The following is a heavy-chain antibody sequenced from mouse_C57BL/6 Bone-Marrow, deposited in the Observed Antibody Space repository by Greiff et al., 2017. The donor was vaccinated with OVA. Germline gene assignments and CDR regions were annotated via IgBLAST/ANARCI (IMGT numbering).Heavy chain of an antibody. V-gene: IGHV1-85*01. CDR1: GYTFTSYD. Sequence: QVQLKQSGPELVKPGASVKLSCKASGYTFTSYDINWVKPRPGQGLEWIGWIYPRDGSTKYNEKFKGKATLTVDTSSSTAYMELHSLTSEDSAVYFCARRSIYYDYDAWFAYWGQGTLVTVSA. CDR3: ARRSIYYDYDAWFAY. J-gene: IGHJ3*01. D-gene: IGHD2-4*01. CDR2: IYPRDGST.